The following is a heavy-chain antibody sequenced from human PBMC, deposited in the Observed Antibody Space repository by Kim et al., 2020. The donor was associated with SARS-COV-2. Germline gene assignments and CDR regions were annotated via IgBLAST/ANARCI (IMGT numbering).Heavy chain of an antibody. CDR3: ARYYRFGWKVPAVYGMDV. CDR2: INTDTGNP. D-gene: IGHD6-19*01. Sequence: ASVKVSCKASGYTFTDYAIIWVRQAPGQGLEWMGWINTDTGNPTYGRGFAGRFVFSLDTSVSTAYLQISGLQAEDTALYYCARYYRFGWKVPAVYGMDVWGQGTTVTVSS. J-gene: IGHJ6*02. CDR1: GYTFTDYA. V-gene: IGHV7-4-1*02.